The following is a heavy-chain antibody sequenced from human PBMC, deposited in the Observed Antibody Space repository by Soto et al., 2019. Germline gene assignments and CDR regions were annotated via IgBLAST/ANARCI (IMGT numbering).Heavy chain of an antibody. D-gene: IGHD1-26*01. CDR1: GGTFSTYA. V-gene: IGHV1-69*01. CDR3: AADVGASARTFDY. CDR2: IIPIFGTA. Sequence: QVQLVQSGAEVKKPGSSVKVSCTASGGTFSTYAISWVRQAPGQGLEWMGGIIPIFGTANYARKFQGRATITADESTSTAYMELSSLGSEDTAVYYCAADVGASARTFDYWGQGTLVTVSS. J-gene: IGHJ4*02.